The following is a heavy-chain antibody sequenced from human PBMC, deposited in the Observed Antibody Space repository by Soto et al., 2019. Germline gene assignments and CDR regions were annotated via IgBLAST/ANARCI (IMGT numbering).Heavy chain of an antibody. D-gene: IGHD6-13*01. J-gene: IGHJ4*02. CDR3: ARVSGIAAAGDY. CDR1: GGTFSSYT. Sequence: QVQLVQSGAEVKKPGSSVKVSCKASGGTFSSYTISWVRQAPGQGLEWMGRIIPILGIANYAQKFQGRVTITADKSTSTAYTELSSLRSEDTAVYYCARVSGIAAAGDYWGQGTLVTVSS. CDR2: IIPILGIA. V-gene: IGHV1-69*02.